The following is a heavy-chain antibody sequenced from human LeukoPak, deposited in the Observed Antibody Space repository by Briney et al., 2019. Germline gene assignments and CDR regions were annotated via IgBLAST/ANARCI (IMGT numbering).Heavy chain of an antibody. Sequence: GGSLRLSCAASGFTFSSYTMNWVRQAPGKGLEWVSAITGSGAYTDYADSVKGRFTISRDNSKNTIYLQMNSLRAEDTAIYYCAKRSSTSSGYFDFWGRGTLVTVSS. CDR3: AKRSSTSSGYFDF. CDR1: GFTFSSYT. D-gene: IGHD3-22*01. CDR2: ITGSGAYT. V-gene: IGHV3-23*01. J-gene: IGHJ4*02.